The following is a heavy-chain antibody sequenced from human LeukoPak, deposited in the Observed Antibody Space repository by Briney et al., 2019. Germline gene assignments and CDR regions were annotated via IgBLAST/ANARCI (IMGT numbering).Heavy chain of an antibody. J-gene: IGHJ4*02. Sequence: PGGSLNLSCAASGFTFSSYAWSWVRRARGKGLEWVSAISGSGGSTYYADSVKGRFTISRDNSKNTLYLQMNSLRAEDTAVYYCAKSHGYSYGFDYWGQGTLVTVSS. CDR3: AKSHGYSYGFDY. V-gene: IGHV3-23*01. CDR1: GFTFSSYA. D-gene: IGHD5-18*01. CDR2: ISGSGGST.